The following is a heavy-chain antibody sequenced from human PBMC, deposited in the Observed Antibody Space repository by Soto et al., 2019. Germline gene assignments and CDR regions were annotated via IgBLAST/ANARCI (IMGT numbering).Heavy chain of an antibody. CDR3: ARGQRFSDWFDP. CDR2: IYSSGRT. J-gene: IGHJ5*02. Sequence: PSETLSLTCTVTGGTISGYYWTWNRQSAGGGLEWIGRIYSSGRTNYNPSLKSRVTISLDTSMNHFSLRLSSVTAADTAVYYCARGQRFSDWFDPWGQGTLVTVSS. CDR1: GGTISGYY. D-gene: IGHD3-3*01. V-gene: IGHV4-4*07.